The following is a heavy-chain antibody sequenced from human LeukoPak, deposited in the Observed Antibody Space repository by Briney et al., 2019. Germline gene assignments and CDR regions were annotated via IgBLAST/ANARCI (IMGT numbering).Heavy chain of an antibody. J-gene: IGHJ4*02. CDR2: INPNSGVT. D-gene: IGHD6-19*01. CDR1: GYTFTGYY. Sequence: ASVKVSCKASGYTFTGYYIHWVRQAPGQGLEWMGWINPNSGVTHYPQKFQGRVTVTRDTSIRTAYMEVSSLRSDDTAVYYCAREMAVAGSGVIDSWGQGTLVTVSS. CDR3: AREMAVAGSGVIDS. V-gene: IGHV1-2*02.